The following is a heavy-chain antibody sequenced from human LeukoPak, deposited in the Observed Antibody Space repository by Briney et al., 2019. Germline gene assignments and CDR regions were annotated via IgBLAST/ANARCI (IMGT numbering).Heavy chain of an antibody. CDR1: GYSFTSYW. D-gene: IGHD6-13*01. CDR2: IYPGDSDT. CDR3: ASPGYSSSWYGGY. J-gene: IGHJ4*02. V-gene: IGHV5-51*01. Sequence: GESLKISCKGSGYSFTSYWIGWVRQMPGKGLEWMGIIYPGDSDTRYSPSFQGKVTISADKSIRTAYLQWSSLKASDTAMYYCASPGYSSSWYGGYWGQGTLVTVSS.